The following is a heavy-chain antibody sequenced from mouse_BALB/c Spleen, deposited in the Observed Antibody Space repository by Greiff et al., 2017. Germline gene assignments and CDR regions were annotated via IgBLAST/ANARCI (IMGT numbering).Heavy chain of an antibody. CDR2: ISYSGST. CDR1: GYSITSDYA. Sequence: EVKLMESGPGLVKPSQSLSLTCTVTGYSITSDYAWNWIRQFPGNKLEWMGYISYSGSTSYNPSLKSRISITRDTSKNQFFLQLNSVTTEDTATYYCARSITTVFAYWGQGTLVTVSA. D-gene: IGHD2-4*01. J-gene: IGHJ3*01. V-gene: IGHV3-2*02. CDR3: ARSITTVFAY.